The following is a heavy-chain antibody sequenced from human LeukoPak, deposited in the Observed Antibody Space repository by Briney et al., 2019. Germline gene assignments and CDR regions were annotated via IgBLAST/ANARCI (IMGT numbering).Heavy chain of an antibody. Sequence: GGSLRLSCAASGFTFSSYWMSWVRQAPGKGLEWVANIKQDGSEKYYVDSVKGRFTISRNNAKNSLYLQMNSLRAEDTAVYYCARDWGRLRLLEWLLYHDYWGQGTLVTVSS. D-gene: IGHD3-3*01. CDR2: IKQDGSEK. J-gene: IGHJ4*02. CDR3: ARDWGRLRLLEWLLYHDY. CDR1: GFTFSSYW. V-gene: IGHV3-7*01.